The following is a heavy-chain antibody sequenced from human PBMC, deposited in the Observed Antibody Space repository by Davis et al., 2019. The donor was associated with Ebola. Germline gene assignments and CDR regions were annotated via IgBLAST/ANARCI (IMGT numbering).Heavy chain of an antibody. CDR1: GFTFSSYA. V-gene: IGHV3-23*01. D-gene: IGHD6-13*01. CDR3: AKWFGIAAAAHAEYFQH. J-gene: IGHJ1*01. CDR2: ISGSGGST. Sequence: GGSLRLSCAASGFTFSSYAMSWVRQAPGKGLEWVSAISGSGGSTYYADSVKGRFTISRGNSKNTLYLQMNSLRAEDTAVYYCAKWFGIAAAAHAEYFQHWGQGTLVTVSS.